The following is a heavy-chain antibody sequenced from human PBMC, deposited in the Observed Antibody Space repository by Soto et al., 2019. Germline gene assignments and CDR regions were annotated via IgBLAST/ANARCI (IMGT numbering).Heavy chain of an antibody. V-gene: IGHV3-33*01. CDR3: ARDRNIVVVPAAIADY. CDR2: IWYDGVKK. CDR1: GFSFSNYG. J-gene: IGHJ4*02. Sequence: QVQLVESGGGVVQPGRSLRLSCAASGFSFSNYGMHWVRQAPGKGLEWVAAIWYDGVKKHHADSVKGRFTISRDNSKNTLYLQMNSLRAEDTAVYHCARDRNIVVVPAAIADYWGQGTLVTVSS. D-gene: IGHD2-2*01.